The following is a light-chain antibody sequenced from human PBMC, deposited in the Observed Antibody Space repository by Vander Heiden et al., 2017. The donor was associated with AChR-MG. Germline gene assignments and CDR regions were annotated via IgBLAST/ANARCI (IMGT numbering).Light chain of an antibody. CDR2: GAS. J-gene: IGKJ2*01. CDR1: QNIGTK. CDR3: QQTHSLPYT. V-gene: IGKV1-39*01. Sequence: DIQMTQSPSSLSASVGDRVTITCRASQNIGTKLNWYQRKPGEAPRLLVHGASNLQSGVPSRFSGSGSGTDFTLRISSLQPEDFAAYYCQQTHSLPYTFGQGTKLAIK.